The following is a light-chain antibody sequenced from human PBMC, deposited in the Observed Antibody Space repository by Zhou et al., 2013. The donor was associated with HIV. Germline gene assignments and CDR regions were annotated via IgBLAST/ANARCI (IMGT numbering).Light chain of an antibody. J-gene: IGKJ2*01. Sequence: EIVMTQSPATLSVSPGERATLSCRASQSVSSSYLAWYQQRPGQAPRLLIYGASSRATGVPDRFSGSGSGTDFTLAISRLEPEDFAVYYCQQYGSSPRTFGQGTKLDIK. CDR1: QSVSSSY. V-gene: IGKV3-20*01. CDR3: QQYGSSPRT. CDR2: GAS.